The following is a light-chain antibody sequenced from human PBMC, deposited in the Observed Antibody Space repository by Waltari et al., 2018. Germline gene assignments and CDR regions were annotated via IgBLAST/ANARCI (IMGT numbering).Light chain of an antibody. V-gene: IGLV2-23*02. Sequence: QSALTQPASVSGSPGQSITISRTGASSAVGNYNLVSWYQPHPGKAPKLMIYEVTRRPSGVSNRFSGSKSGDRASLTISGLQAEDEADYYCCSYTGPWVFGGGTKLTVL. J-gene: IGLJ3*02. CDR3: CSYTGPWV. CDR1: SSAVGNYNL. CDR2: EVT.